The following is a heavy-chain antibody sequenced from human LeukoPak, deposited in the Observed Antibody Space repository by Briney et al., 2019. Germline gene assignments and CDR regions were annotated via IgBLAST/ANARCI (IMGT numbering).Heavy chain of an antibody. CDR1: GFTFSTYG. D-gene: IGHD3-10*01. V-gene: IGHV3-33*01. Sequence: GGSLRLSCAASGFTFSTYGMHWVRQAPGKGLEWVAVIWNDGSNKYYADSVKGRFTISRDNSKNTLYLQMNSLRAEDTAVYSCARASGPFDYWGQGTLVTASS. CDR3: ARASGPFDY. CDR2: IWNDGSNK. J-gene: IGHJ4*02.